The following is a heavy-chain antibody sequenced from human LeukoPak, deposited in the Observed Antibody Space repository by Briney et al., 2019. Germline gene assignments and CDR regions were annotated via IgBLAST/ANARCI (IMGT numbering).Heavy chain of an antibody. CDR3: AKPGGPDY. D-gene: IGHD3-10*01. V-gene: IGHV3-23*01. CDR1: GFTFSAYA. J-gene: IGHJ4*02. Sequence: GGSLRLSCAASGFTFSAYAMSWVRQAPGNGLDWVSAISGSGGDTYYADSVKGRFTISRDNSKNTLYLQMNSLRPDDTAVYYRAKPGGPDYWGQGTLVTVSS. CDR2: ISGSGGDT.